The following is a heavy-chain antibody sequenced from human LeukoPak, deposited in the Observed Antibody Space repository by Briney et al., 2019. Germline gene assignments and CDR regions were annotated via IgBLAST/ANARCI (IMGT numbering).Heavy chain of an antibody. CDR2: IYYSGSS. CDR3: ARGRGVNWFDP. Sequence: SETLSLTCTVSGGAISSSSYYWGWMRQPPGKGLEWIGSIYYSGSSYHNPSLKSRVTISVDTSKNQFSLKLSSVTAADTAVYYCARGRGVNWFDPWGQGTLVTVSS. V-gene: IGHV4-39*07. D-gene: IGHD3-10*01. CDR1: GGAISSSSYY. J-gene: IGHJ5*02.